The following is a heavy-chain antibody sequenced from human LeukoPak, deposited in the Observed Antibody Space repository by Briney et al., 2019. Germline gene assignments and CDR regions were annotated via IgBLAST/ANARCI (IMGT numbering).Heavy chain of an antibody. D-gene: IGHD1-26*01. V-gene: IGHV3-23*01. CDR2: ISGSGGST. Sequence: SGGSLRLSCAASGFTFGSYAMSWVRQAPGKGLEWVSVISGSGGSTYSADSVKGRFTISGDNSKNTLYLQMNSLRAEDTAVYFCAKSQDGGRLFHFDYWGQGTLVTVSS. CDR3: AKSQDGGRLFHFDY. J-gene: IGHJ4*02. CDR1: GFTFGSYA.